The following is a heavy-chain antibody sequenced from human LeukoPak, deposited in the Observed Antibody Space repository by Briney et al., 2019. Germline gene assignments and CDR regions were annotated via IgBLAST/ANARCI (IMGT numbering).Heavy chain of an antibody. J-gene: IGHJ4*02. Sequence: GGSLRLSCAASGFTFSSYGMHWVRQAPGKGLEWVAVISYDGSNKYYADSVKGRFTISRDNSKNTLYLQMNSLRAEDTAVYYCAKGRVDRYYYDSSGYYEYWGQGTLVTVSS. CDR2: ISYDGSNK. CDR1: GFTFSSYG. D-gene: IGHD3-22*01. CDR3: AKGRVDRYYYDSSGYYEY. V-gene: IGHV3-30*18.